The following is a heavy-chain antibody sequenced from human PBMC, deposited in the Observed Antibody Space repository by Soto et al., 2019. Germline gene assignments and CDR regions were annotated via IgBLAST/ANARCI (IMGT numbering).Heavy chain of an antibody. V-gene: IGHV3-7*03. CDR3: VRIVNRGVYD. CDR2: IKEDGSEK. Sequence: PGGSLRLSCAGSGFTFTSHGMNWVRQAPGKGLEWVANIKEDGSEKYYVDSMKGRFTIARDNAKNSLYLQMSSLRAEDTAVYYCVRIVNRGVYDWGQGALVTVSS. D-gene: IGHD3-10*01. CDR1: GFTFTSHG. J-gene: IGHJ4*02.